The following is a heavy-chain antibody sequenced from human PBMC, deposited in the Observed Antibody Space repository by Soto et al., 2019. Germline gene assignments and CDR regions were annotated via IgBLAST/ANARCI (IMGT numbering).Heavy chain of an antibody. CDR1: GGSFSGYY. CDR2: INHSGST. J-gene: IGHJ5*02. Sequence: PSETLSLTCAVYGGSFSGYYWSWIRQPPGKGLEWFGEINHSGSTNYNPSLKSRVTISVDTSKNQFSLKLSSVTAADTAVYYCARSYLNIVVVVAATPGNWFDPWGQGTLVTVSS. CDR3: ARSYLNIVVVVAATPGNWFDP. V-gene: IGHV4-34*01. D-gene: IGHD2-15*01.